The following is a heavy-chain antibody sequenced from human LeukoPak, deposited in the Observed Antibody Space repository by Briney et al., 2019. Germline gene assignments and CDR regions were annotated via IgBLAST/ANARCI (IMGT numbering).Heavy chain of an antibody. D-gene: IGHD2-2*01. CDR3: ARAYPFDS. CDR1: GFTFSSYW. Sequence: PGGSLRLPCAASGFTFSSYWMHWVRQVPGKGLVWVSRIDYDGTSTNYADSVKGRFTISRDNAKDTLYLQLNSLRAEDTAVYYCARAYPFDSWGQGTLVTVSS. V-gene: IGHV3-74*01. CDR2: IDYDGTST. J-gene: IGHJ4*02.